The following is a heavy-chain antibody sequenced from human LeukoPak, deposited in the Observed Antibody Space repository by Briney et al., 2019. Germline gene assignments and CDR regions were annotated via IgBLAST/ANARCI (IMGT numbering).Heavy chain of an antibody. V-gene: IGHV3-23*01. D-gene: IGHD3-22*01. CDR3: AKGPANFYDSSGYYPEYFQH. CDR2: ISGSGSST. Sequence: PGGSLRLSCAASGFTFSNYAMTWVRQAPGKGLEWVSGISGSGSSTYYADSVKGRFTISRDNSKNTLYLQMNSLRAEDTAVYYCAKGPANFYDSSGYYPEYFQHWGQGTLVTVSS. CDR1: GFTFSNYA. J-gene: IGHJ1*01.